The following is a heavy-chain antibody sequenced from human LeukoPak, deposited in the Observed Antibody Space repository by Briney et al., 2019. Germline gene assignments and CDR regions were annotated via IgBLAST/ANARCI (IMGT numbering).Heavy chain of an antibody. Sequence: GESLKISCKGSGYSFTSYWIGWVRQAPGQGLEWMEWINPNSGGTNYAQKFQGWVTMTRDTSISTAYMELSRLRSDDTAVYYCALMSSLAARDAFDIWGQGTMVTVSS. V-gene: IGHV1-2*04. CDR2: INPNSGGT. CDR3: ALMSSLAARDAFDI. D-gene: IGHD6-6*01. CDR1: GYSFTSYW. J-gene: IGHJ3*02.